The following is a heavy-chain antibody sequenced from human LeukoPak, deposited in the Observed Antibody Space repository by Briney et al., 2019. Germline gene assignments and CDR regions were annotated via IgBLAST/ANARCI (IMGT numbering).Heavy chain of an antibody. J-gene: IGHJ4*02. CDR2: IQCDGYNK. Sequence: GGSLTLSCAASGFSISGYGIHWARQAPGKGLEWLATIQCDGYNKYYAYSVKGRFTVYRDTSKNTVYLQMDSLRGEDTAVYYCARRESVGAMSDFDDWGQGTLVTVSS. CDR3: ARRESVGAMSDFDD. D-gene: IGHD1-26*01. V-gene: IGHV3-30*02. CDR1: GFSISGYG.